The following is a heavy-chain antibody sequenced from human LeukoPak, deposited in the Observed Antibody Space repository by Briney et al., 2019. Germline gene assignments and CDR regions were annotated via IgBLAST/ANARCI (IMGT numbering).Heavy chain of an antibody. V-gene: IGHV4-30-4*08. CDR2: IYYSGST. J-gene: IGHJ3*02. CDR3: ARVPTRGAFDI. Sequence: SETLSLTCTVSGGSISSGDYYWSWIRQPPGKGREWIGYIYYSGSTYYNPSLKSRVTISVDTSKNQFSLKLSSVTAADTAVYYCARVPTRGAFDIWGQGTMVTVSS. CDR1: GGSISSGDYY.